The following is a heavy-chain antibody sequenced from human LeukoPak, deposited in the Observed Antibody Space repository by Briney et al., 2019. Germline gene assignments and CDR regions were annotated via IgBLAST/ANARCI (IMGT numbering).Heavy chain of an antibody. D-gene: IGHD3-16*01. CDR1: GFTFSSYG. J-gene: IGHJ3*02. Sequence: GRSLRLSCAASGFTFSSYGMHWVRQAPGKGLEWVAVISYDGSNKYYADSVKGRFTISRDNSKNTLYLQMNSLRAEDTAVYYCARDKSPGGFTAFDIWGQGTMVTVSS. CDR3: ARDKSPGGFTAFDI. V-gene: IGHV3-30*03. CDR2: ISYDGSNK.